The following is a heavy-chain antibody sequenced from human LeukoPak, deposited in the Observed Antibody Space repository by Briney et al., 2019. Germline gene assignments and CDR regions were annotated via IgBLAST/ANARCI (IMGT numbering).Heavy chain of an antibody. CDR1: GYSISSGYY. Sequence: SETLSLTCAVSGYSISSGYYWGWIRQPPGKGLEWIGSIYHSGSTYYNPSLKSRVTISVDTSKNQFSLKLSSVTAADTAVYYCARRKAIAVFFFDYWGQGTLVTVSS. CDR2: IYHSGST. J-gene: IGHJ4*02. D-gene: IGHD6-19*01. CDR3: ARRKAIAVFFFDY. V-gene: IGHV4-38-2*01.